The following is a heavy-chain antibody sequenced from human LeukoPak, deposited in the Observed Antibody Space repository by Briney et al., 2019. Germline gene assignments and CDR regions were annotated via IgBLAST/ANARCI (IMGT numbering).Heavy chain of an antibody. CDR3: ARDICPTRYCSGGSCCSGPLLYFDY. CDR1: GFTFSDYD. D-gene: IGHD2-15*01. V-gene: IGHV3-11*01. J-gene: IGHJ4*02. CDR2: ISSSGSTI. Sequence: GGSLRLSCAASGFTFSDYDMIWIRQAPGKGLEWVSDISSSGSTIYYADSVKGRLTISRDNAKNALYLQMNSLRAEDPPVYYCARDICPTRYCSGGSCCSGPLLYFDYWVQGTLVTVSS.